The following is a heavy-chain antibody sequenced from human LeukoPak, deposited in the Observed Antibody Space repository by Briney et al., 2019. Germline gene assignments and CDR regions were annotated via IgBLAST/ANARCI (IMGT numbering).Heavy chain of an antibody. CDR2: ISAYNGET. CDR1: GYTFSNYG. Sequence: ASVKVSCKASGYTFSNYGISWVRQAPGQGLQWMGWISAYNGETNYAQKLQGRVTMTTDTSTSTAYMELRSLRFDDAAVYYRARDPSDCSSTSCPAAFDIWGQGTMVTVSS. D-gene: IGHD2-2*01. V-gene: IGHV1-18*01. CDR3: ARDPSDCSSTSCPAAFDI. J-gene: IGHJ3*02.